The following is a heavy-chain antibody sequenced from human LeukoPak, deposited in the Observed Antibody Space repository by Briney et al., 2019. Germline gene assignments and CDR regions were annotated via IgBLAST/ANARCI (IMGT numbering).Heavy chain of an antibody. Sequence: SLRLSCAASGFTFDDYAMHWVRQAPGKGLEWVSGISWNSGSIGYADSVKGRFTISRDNAKNSLYLQMNSLRAEDTALYYCAKASSGSGSPIDYWGQGTLVTVSS. CDR2: ISWNSGSI. CDR1: GFTFDDYA. CDR3: AKASSGSGSPIDY. D-gene: IGHD3-10*01. V-gene: IGHV3-9*01. J-gene: IGHJ4*02.